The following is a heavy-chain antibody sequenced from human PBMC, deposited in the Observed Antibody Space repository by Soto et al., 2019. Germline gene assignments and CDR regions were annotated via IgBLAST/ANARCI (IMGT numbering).Heavy chain of an antibody. CDR2: ISSSGSTI. D-gene: IGHD2-15*01. V-gene: IGHV3-48*03. Sequence: ESGGGLVQPGGSLRLSCAASGFTFSSYEMNWVRQAPGKGLEWVSYISSSGSTIYYADSVKGRFTISRDNAKNSLYLQMNSLRAEDTAVYYCARWSCSGGSCYNPNYGMDVWGQGTTVTVSS. CDR3: ARWSCSGGSCYNPNYGMDV. CDR1: GFTFSSYE. J-gene: IGHJ6*02.